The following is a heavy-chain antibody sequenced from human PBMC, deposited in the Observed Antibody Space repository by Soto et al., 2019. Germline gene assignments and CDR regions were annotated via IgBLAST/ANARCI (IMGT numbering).Heavy chain of an antibody. D-gene: IGHD3-16*01. V-gene: IGHV1-69*12. CDR2: IIPNFGTA. CDR3: STPLWYKDVWRGSPPFDY. J-gene: IGHJ4*02. CDR1: GGTFSNYA. Sequence: QVQMVQSGAEVKKPGSSVKVPCKPSGGTFSNYAINWLRQSPGQGLEWLCGIIPNFGTANYAQKVQGRVTITADESTTTADMELSGLRSEDTAVYYCSTPLWYKDVWRGSPPFDYWCQGTLVTVSS.